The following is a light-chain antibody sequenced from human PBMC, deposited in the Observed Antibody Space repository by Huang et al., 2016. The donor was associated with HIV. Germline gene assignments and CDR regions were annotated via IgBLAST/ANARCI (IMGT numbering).Light chain of an antibody. CDR1: RSVGNN. V-gene: IGKV3-15*01. Sequence: IVMTQSPATLSVSPGERVTLSCRASRSVGNNLAWYQQKVGQPPRLLIYGASTRATGIADRFSGSGSGTDCTLTISSLQSEDFAVYYCQQYNDWPPWYTFGQGTKLEIK. J-gene: IGKJ2*01. CDR3: QQYNDWPPWYT. CDR2: GAS.